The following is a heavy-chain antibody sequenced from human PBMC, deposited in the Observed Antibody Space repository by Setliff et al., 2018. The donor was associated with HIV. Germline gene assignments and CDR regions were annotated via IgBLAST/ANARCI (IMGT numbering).Heavy chain of an antibody. V-gene: IGHV4-34*01. CDR2: INHSGRT. J-gene: IGHJ4*02. D-gene: IGHD2-21*01. Sequence: PSETLSLTCAVYGESFRGFYWTWIRQPPGKGLAWIGDINHSGRTTYNPSLKSRVTISVDTSKNQFSLKLTSMTAADTAVYYCALRRYSSWARFDSWGQGTLVTVSS. CDR1: GESFRGFY. CDR3: ALRRYSSWARFDS.